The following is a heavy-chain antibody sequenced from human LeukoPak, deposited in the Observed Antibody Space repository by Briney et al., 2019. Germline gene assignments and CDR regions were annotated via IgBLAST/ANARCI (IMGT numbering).Heavy chain of an antibody. Sequence: GASVTVSCKATGYSFTDYYMHWVRQAPGQGVEWMGWINLNNGDIKSAQKFQGRVTMTRDTSITTVYMEVSWLTSDDTAIYYCARADRLHGGPYLIGPWGQGTLVTVSS. J-gene: IGHJ5*02. CDR1: GYSFTDYY. D-gene: IGHD2-21*01. CDR3: ARADRLHGGPYLIGP. V-gene: IGHV1-2*02. CDR2: INLNNGDI.